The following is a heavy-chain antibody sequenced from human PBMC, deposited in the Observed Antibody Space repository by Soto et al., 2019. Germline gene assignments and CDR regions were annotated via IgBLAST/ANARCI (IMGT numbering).Heavy chain of an antibody. Sequence: QVQLQQWGAGLLKPSETLSLTCAVYGGSFSGYYWSWIRQPPGKGLEWIGEISHSGSTNYNPSLKSRVTISVDTSKNQFSLKLSSVTAADTAVYYCARGERNDFWSGSFFDYWGQGTLVTVSS. J-gene: IGHJ4*02. CDR3: ARGERNDFWSGSFFDY. V-gene: IGHV4-34*01. CDR1: GGSFSGYY. D-gene: IGHD3-3*01. CDR2: ISHSGST.